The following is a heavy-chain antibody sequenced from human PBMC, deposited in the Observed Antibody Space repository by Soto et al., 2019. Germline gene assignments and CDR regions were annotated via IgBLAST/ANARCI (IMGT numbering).Heavy chain of an antibody. CDR1: GDRFSHYW. CDR3: ARSDFWSGKFDY. Sequence: PVESLKISCKASGDRFSHYWIAWVRHMPWKGLEWMGIIYPGDSDTRYSPSFQGQVTISADTSMYTAYLQWSSLKASDTAFYFCARSDFWSGKFDYWGRGTLVTVSS. J-gene: IGHJ4*02. CDR2: IYPGDSDT. D-gene: IGHD3-3*01. V-gene: IGHV5-51*01.